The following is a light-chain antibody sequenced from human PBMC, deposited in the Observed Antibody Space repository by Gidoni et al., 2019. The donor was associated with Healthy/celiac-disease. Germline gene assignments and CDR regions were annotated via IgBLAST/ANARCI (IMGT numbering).Light chain of an antibody. CDR3: SAWDSSLSAWV. CDR1: SNNVGNQG. CDR2: RNN. V-gene: IGLV10-54*01. J-gene: IGLJ3*02. Sequence: QAVLTQSPSVSTASRQTATPTCSGNSNNVGNQGAAWLQQHQGHPPQLLSYRNNNRPSGSSERLSASRSGNTASLTITGLQPEDEADYYCSAWDSSLSAWVFGGGTKLTVL.